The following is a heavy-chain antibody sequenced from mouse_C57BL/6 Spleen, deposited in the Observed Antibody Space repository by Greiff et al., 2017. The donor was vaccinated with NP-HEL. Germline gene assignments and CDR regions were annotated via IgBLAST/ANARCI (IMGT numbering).Heavy chain of an antibody. V-gene: IGHV1-18*01. CDR2: INPNNGGT. CDR3: ARSHYYGSSPSWYFDV. D-gene: IGHD1-1*01. CDR1: GYTFTDYN. Sequence: EVQLQQSGPELVKPGASVKIPCKASGYTFTDYNMDWVKQSHGKSLEWIGDINPNNGGTIYNQKFKGKATLTVDKSSSTAYMELRSLTSEDTAVYYCARSHYYGSSPSWYFDVWGTGTTVTVSS. J-gene: IGHJ1*03.